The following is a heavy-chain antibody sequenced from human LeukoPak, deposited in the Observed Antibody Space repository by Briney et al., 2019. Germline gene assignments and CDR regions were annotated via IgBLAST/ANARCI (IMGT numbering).Heavy chain of an antibody. CDR1: GGSISSYY. D-gene: IGHD3-10*01. V-gene: IGHV4-59*01. J-gene: IGHJ4*02. CDR2: IYYSGST. Sequence: SETLSLTCTVSGGSISSYYWSWIRQPPGEGLEWIGYIYYSGSTNYNPSLKSRVTISVDTSKNQFSLKLSSVTAADTAVYYCARMVRGAFDYWGQGTLVTVSS. CDR3: ARMVRGAFDY.